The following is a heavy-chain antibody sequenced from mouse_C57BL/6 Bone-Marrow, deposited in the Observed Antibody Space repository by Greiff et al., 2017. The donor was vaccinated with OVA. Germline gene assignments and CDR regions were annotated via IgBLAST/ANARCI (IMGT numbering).Heavy chain of an antibody. CDR2: IDPETGGT. J-gene: IGHJ4*01. Sequence: QVQLQQSGAELVRPGASVTLSCKASGYTFTDYEMHWVKQTPVHGLEWIGAIDPETGGTAYNQKFKGKAILTADKSSSTAYMELLSLTSEDSAVYYCTRWDYYGSSPYYAMDYWGQGTSVTVSS. V-gene: IGHV1-15*01. D-gene: IGHD1-1*01. CDR3: TRWDYYGSSPYYAMDY. CDR1: GYTFTDYE.